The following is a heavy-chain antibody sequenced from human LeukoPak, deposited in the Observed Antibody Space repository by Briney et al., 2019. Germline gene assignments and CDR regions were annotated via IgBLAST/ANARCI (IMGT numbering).Heavy chain of an antibody. Sequence: GGSLRLSCAASGFTFISYAMSWVRQVPGKGLECVSAISGNGASTYYADSVKGRFTISRYNSRNTLYLEMNNLGADDTAVYFCAQLSWNPYYFDYWGQGTLVAVSS. CDR1: GFTFISYA. V-gene: IGHV3-23*01. D-gene: IGHD1-1*01. J-gene: IGHJ4*02. CDR2: ISGNGAST. CDR3: AQLSWNPYYFDY.